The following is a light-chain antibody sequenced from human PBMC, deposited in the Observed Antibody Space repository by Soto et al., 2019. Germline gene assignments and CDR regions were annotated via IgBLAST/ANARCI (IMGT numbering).Light chain of an antibody. J-gene: IGKJ5*01. CDR3: QQRSNRPPIT. Sequence: EIVLTQSPGTLSLSPGERATLSCRASQSVSSSYLAWYQQKPGQAPRLLIYDASNRATGIPARFSGSGSGTDFTLTISSLEPEDFAVYYCQQRSNRPPITFGQGTRLEI. V-gene: IGKV3D-20*02. CDR1: QSVSSSY. CDR2: DAS.